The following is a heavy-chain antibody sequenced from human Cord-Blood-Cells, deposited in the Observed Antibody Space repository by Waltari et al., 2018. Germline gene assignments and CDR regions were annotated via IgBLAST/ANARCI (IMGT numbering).Heavy chain of an antibody. D-gene: IGHD4-4*01. CDR1: GGTFSSSA. CDR2: IIPILGIA. CDR3: ARRWGTVSYFDY. V-gene: IGHV1-69*09. J-gene: IGHJ4*02. Sequence: QVQLVQSGAEVKKPGSSVKVSCKASGGTFSSSAISWVRQAPGQGLEWMGRIIPILGIANYAQKFQGRVTITADKSTSTAYMELSSLRSEDTAVYYCARRWGTVSYFDYWGQGTLVTVSS.